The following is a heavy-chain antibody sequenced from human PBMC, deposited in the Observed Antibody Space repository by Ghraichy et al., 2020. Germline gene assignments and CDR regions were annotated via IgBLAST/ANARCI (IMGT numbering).Heavy chain of an antibody. V-gene: IGHV3-15*01. Sequence: GGSLRLSCAASGFTFSNAWMSWVRQAPGKGLEWVGRIKSKTDGGTTDYAAPVKGRFTISRDDSKNTLYLQMNSLKTEDTAVYYCTTDAHCTNGVCYIGSFDYWGQGTLVTVSS. CDR1: GFTFSNAW. D-gene: IGHD2-8*01. CDR2: IKSKTDGGTT. CDR3: TTDAHCTNGVCYIGSFDY. J-gene: IGHJ4*02.